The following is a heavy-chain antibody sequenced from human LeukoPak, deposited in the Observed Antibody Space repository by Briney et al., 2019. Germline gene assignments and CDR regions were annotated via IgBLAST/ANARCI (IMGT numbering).Heavy chain of an antibody. J-gene: IGHJ6*03. CDR3: ASRRRIAARDYYYYYMDV. D-gene: IGHD6-13*01. CDR1: GGTFSSYA. CDR2: IIPIFGTA. Sequence: SVKVSCKASGGTFSSYAISWVRQAPGQGLEWMGGIIPIFGTANYAQKFQGRVTITTDESTSTAYMELSSLRSEDTAVYYCASRRRIAARDYYYYYMDVWGKGTTVTVSS. V-gene: IGHV1-69*05.